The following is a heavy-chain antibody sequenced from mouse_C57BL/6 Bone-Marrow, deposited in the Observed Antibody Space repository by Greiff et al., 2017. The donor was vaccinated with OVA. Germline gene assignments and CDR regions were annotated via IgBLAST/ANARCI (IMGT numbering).Heavy chain of an antibody. CDR2: IYPSDSET. V-gene: IGHV1-61*01. D-gene: IGHD2-4*01. Sequence: QVQLQQPGAELVRPGSSVKLSCKASGYTFTSYWMDWVKQRPGQGLEWIGNIYPSDSETHYNQKFKDKATLTVDKSSSTAYMQLSSLTSEDSAVYYCARVRDYARWFAYWGQGTLVTVSA. J-gene: IGHJ3*01. CDR1: GYTFTSYW. CDR3: ARVRDYARWFAY.